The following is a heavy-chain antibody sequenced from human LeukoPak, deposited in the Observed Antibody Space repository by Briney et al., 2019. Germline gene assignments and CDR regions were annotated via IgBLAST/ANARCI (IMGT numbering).Heavy chain of an antibody. CDR2: IYYSGST. CDR3: ARDYGGLHAFDI. V-gene: IGHV4-39*07. Sequence: PSETLSLTCTVSGGSISSSSYYWGWIRQPPGKGLEWIGSIYYSGSTYYNPSLKSRVTISVDTSKNQFSLKLSSVTAADTAVYYCARDYGGLHAFDIWGQGTMVTVSS. D-gene: IGHD3-10*01. CDR1: GGSISSSSYY. J-gene: IGHJ3*02.